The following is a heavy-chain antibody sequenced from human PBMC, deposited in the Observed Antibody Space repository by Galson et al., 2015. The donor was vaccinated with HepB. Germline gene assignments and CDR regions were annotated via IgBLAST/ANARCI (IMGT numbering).Heavy chain of an antibody. CDR3: TTVGTMIVVVIAQPFDY. CDR1: GFTFSNAW. Sequence: SLRLSCAASGFTFSNAWMSWVRQAPGKGLEWVGRIKSKTDGGTTDYAAPVKGRFTISRDDSKNTLYLQMNSLKTEDTAVYYCTTVGTMIVVVIAQPFDYWGQGTLVTVSS. D-gene: IGHD3-22*01. CDR2: IKSKTDGGTT. V-gene: IGHV3-15*01. J-gene: IGHJ4*02.